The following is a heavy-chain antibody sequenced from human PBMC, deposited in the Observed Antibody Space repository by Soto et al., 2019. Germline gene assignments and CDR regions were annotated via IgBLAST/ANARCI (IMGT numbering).Heavy chain of an antibody. J-gene: IGHJ5*02. CDR1: GFTFSSYS. V-gene: IGHV3-11*01. CDR2: IGTSDTTI. CDR3: ARDLLNYASCFDP. D-gene: IGHD3-16*01. Sequence: PGGSLRLSCAASGFTFSSYSMTWLRQAPGKGLEWVSYIGTSDTTIYYADSVKGRFTMSRDNSKNSLYLQMNSLRVEDTAVYYCARDLLNYASCFDPWGQGTLVTVSS.